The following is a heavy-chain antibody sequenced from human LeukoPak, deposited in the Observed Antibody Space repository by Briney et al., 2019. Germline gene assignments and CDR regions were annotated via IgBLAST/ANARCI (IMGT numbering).Heavy chain of an antibody. CDR3: ARDPQYSYDDTGTFDS. V-gene: IGHV3-7*01. CDR1: GFTFSNFW. J-gene: IGHJ4*02. Sequence: GGSLRLSCVASGFTFSNFWMSWVRQAPGKGPEWVANIKQGGDETYYLDSVKGRFTVSRDNAKNSLYLQMNTLRAEDTAVHYCARDPQYSYDDTGTFDSWGQGTLVTVSS. D-gene: IGHD3-22*01. CDR2: IKQGGDET.